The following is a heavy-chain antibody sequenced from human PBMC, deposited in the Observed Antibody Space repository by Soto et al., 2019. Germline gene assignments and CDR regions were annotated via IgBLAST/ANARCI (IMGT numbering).Heavy chain of an antibody. CDR2: INAGNGNT. V-gene: IGHV1-3*01. J-gene: IGHJ5*02. CDR3: ARSYDYVWGSYPPDNWFDP. CDR1: GYTFTSYA. Sequence: QVQLVQSGAEVKKPGASVKVSCKASGYTFTSYAMHWVRQAPGQRLEWMGWINAGNGNTKYSQKFQGRVTITRDTSASTASMELSSLRSEDTAVYYCARSYDYVWGSYPPDNWFDPWGQGTLVTVSS. D-gene: IGHD3-16*02.